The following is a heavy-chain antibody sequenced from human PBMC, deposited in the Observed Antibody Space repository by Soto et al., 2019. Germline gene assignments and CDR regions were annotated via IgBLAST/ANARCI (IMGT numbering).Heavy chain of an antibody. CDR1: GGAISSYY. D-gene: IGHD3-3*01. CDR3: ARGPNYDFWSGYPTWYYYYGMDV. J-gene: IGHJ6*02. Sequence: SETLSLTCTVAGGAISSYYWSWIRQPPGKGLEWIGYIYYSGSTNYNPSLMSRVTISVDTSKNQFSLKLSSVTAADTAVYYCARGPNYDFWSGYPTWYYYYGMDVWGQGTTVT. V-gene: IGHV4-59*01. CDR2: IYYSGST.